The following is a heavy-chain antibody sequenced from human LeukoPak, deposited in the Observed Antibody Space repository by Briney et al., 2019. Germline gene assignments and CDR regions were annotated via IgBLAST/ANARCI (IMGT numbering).Heavy chain of an antibody. J-gene: IGHJ4*02. CDR1: GFTFSNYW. D-gene: IGHD1-26*01. CDR3: ATDGSLPAY. Sequence: PGGSLRLSCAASGFTFSNYWVHWVRQTPGKGLEWVSRIISDGSSTIYADSVKGRFTISRDNAKNTLFLQMNSLRAEDTAVYYCATDGSLPAYWGQGTLVTVSS. CDR2: IISDGSST. V-gene: IGHV3-74*01.